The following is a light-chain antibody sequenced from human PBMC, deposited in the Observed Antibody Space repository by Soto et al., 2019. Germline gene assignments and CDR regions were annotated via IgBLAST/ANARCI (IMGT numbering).Light chain of an antibody. CDR3: QQYGSSPPST. V-gene: IGKV3-20*01. CDR2: GAS. J-gene: IGKJ5*01. Sequence: EIVLTQSPGTLSLSPGERATLSCRASQSVSSSYLAWYQQKPGQAPRLLIYGASSRATGIPDRLSGSGSGTDFTLTISRLEPEDLAVYYGQQYGSSPPSTFGQGTRLEIK. CDR1: QSVSSSY.